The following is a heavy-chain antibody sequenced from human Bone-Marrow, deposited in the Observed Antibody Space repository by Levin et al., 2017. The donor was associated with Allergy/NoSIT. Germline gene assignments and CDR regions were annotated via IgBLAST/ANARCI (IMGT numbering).Heavy chain of an antibody. D-gene: IGHD6-13*01. J-gene: IGHJ4*02. CDR3: ARSAGVAAAPPTDY. Sequence: AGESLKISCAASGFTFDDYGMSWVRQAPGKGLEWVSGINWNGGSTGYADSVKGRFTISRDNAKNSLYLQMNSLRAEDTALYHCARSAGVAAAPPTDYWGQGTLVTVSS. CDR1: GFTFDDYG. V-gene: IGHV3-20*01. CDR2: INWNGGST.